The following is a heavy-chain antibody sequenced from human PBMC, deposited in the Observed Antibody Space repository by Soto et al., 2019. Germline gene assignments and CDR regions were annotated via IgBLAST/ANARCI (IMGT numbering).Heavy chain of an antibody. D-gene: IGHD2-2*02. Sequence: QVQLQESGPGLVRPSETLSLTCTVSGASVNIGSYYWTWIRQPPGKGLEWIGHVYYSGSAKYNPSLKSRVTISIDTSKNQFSLRLSSVTAADTAVYFCARDLGFCGDISCYNSHEAFNIWGQGTRVTVSS. CDR3: ARDLGFCGDISCYNSHEAFNI. J-gene: IGHJ3*02. V-gene: IGHV4-61*01. CDR1: GASVNIGSYY. CDR2: VYYSGSA.